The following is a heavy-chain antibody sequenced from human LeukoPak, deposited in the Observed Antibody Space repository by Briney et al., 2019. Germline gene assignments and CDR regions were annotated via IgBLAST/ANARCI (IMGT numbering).Heavy chain of an antibody. V-gene: IGHV3-21*01. CDR2: ISSSSSYI. J-gene: IGHJ4*02. D-gene: IGHD6-19*01. CDR1: GFTFSSYE. Sequence: GGSLRLSCAASGFTFSSYEMNWVRQAPGKGLEWVSSISSSSSYIYYADSVKGRFTISRDNAKNSLYLQMNSLRAEDTAVYYCARERQWLGSDYWGQGTLVTVSS. CDR3: ARERQWLGSDY.